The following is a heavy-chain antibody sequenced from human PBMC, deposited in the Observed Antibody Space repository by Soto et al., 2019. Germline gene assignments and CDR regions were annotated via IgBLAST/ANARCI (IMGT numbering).Heavy chain of an antibody. CDR1: GGSISSYY. Sequence: SETLSLTCTVSGGSISSYYWSWIRQPPGKGLEWIGYIYYSGSTNYNPSLKSRVTISVDTSKNQFSLKLSSVTAADTAVYYCARQVGYCSGGSCYSGNWFDPWGQGTLVTVSS. CDR2: IYYSGST. V-gene: IGHV4-59*08. J-gene: IGHJ5*02. CDR3: ARQVGYCSGGSCYSGNWFDP. D-gene: IGHD2-15*01.